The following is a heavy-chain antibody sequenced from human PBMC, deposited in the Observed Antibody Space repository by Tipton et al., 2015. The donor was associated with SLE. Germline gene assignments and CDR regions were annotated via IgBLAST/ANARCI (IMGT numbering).Heavy chain of an antibody. V-gene: IGHV4-4*02. J-gene: IGHJ2*01. CDR3: ARNLGPEWMATKRGYFDL. Sequence: TLSLTCAVSGGSISSRNWWNWVRQSPGKELQWIGEINHNEKAVYNPSLRSRVTISLDKSENQFSLNLSSATAADTAVYYCARNLGPEWMATKRGYFDLWGRGTLVSVSS. CDR1: GGSISSRNW. D-gene: IGHD5-24*01. CDR2: INHNEKA.